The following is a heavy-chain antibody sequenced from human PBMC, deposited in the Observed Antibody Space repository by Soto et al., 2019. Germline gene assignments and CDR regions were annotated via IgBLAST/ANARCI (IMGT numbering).Heavy chain of an antibody. Sequence: PGASLRLSCAASGFTFSNYGMHWVRQAPGKGLEWVAVISYDGSNKYYADSVKGRFTISRDNSKNTLYLQMNSLRAEDTAVYYCAKDKSQWRAGAFDIWGQGTMVTVSS. CDR3: AKDKSQWRAGAFDI. CDR1: GFTFSNYG. V-gene: IGHV3-30*18. CDR2: ISYDGSNK. D-gene: IGHD6-19*01. J-gene: IGHJ3*02.